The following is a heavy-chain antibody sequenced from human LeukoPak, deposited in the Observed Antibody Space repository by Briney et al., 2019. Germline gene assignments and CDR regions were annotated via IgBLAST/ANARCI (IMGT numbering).Heavy chain of an antibody. CDR2: IYYSGST. CDR1: GGSISSGGYY. CDR3: ARDFGGGYGVSDY. D-gene: IGHD5-12*01. V-gene: IGHV4-31*03. Sequence: SETLSFTCTVSGGSISSGGYYWSWIRQHPGKGLEWIGYIYYSGSTYYNPSLKSRVTISVDTSKNQFSLKLSSVTAADTAVYYCARDFGGGYGVSDYWGQGTLVTVSS. J-gene: IGHJ4*02.